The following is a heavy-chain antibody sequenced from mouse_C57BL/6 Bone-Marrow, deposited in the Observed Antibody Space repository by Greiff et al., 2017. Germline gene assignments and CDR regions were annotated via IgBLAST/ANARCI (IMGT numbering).Heavy chain of an antibody. CDR2: IYPGSGNT. Sequence: QVQLKESGAELVRPGASVKLSCKASGYTFTDYYINWVKQRPGQGLEWIARIYPGSGNTYYNEKFKGKATLTAEKSSSTAYMQLSSLTSEDSAVYFCARRYSNYYAMDYWGQGTSVTVSS. CDR3: ARRYSNYYAMDY. J-gene: IGHJ4*01. D-gene: IGHD2-5*01. V-gene: IGHV1-76*01. CDR1: GYTFTDYY.